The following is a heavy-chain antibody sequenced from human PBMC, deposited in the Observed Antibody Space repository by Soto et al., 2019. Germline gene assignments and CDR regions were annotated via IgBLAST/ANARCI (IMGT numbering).Heavy chain of an antibody. CDR3: ARGHPQGGMDV. CDR1: GGTFSSYT. V-gene: IGHV1-69*06. CDR2: VIPFLDTS. J-gene: IGHJ6*02. Sequence: QVQLVQSGAEVKKPGSSVKVSCRASGGTFSSYTISWVRQAPGQGLEWMGGVIPFLDTSNYAQSFRGRVTISAETSTNTAYMEVGSLRYEATAVYYCARGHPQGGMDVWGQGTTVTVS.